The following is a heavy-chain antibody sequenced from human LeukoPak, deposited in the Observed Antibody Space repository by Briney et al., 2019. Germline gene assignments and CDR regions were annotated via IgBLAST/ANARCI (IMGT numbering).Heavy chain of an antibody. V-gene: IGHV3-74*01. CDR1: GFSFRSCW. CDR3: ASLVGGYYPPVEAFDV. CDR2: INGDGSTT. Sequence: GGSLRLSCAASGFSFRSCWMHWVRQAPGKELVWVSRINGDGSTTNYADSVRGRFAISRDNAKNTLYLQMNSLRADDSAVYFCASLVGGYYPPVEAFDVWGQGTMVTVSS. J-gene: IGHJ3*01. D-gene: IGHD3-3*01.